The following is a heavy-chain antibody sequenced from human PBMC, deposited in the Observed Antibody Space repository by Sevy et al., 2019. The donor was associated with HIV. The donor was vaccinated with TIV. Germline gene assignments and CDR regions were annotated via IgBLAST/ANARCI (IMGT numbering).Heavy chain of an antibody. CDR3: ARAGTGSYRADFDY. D-gene: IGHD1-26*01. V-gene: IGHV3-53*01. Sequence: GGSLRLSCAASEFTVSSSYMSWVRQAPGKGLEWVSILYSGGSTYYAASVKGRFAVSRDNSKNTLYLQVNSLRAEDTAVYYCARAGTGSYRADFDYWGQGTLVTVSS. J-gene: IGHJ4*02. CDR1: EFTVSSSY. CDR2: LYSGGST.